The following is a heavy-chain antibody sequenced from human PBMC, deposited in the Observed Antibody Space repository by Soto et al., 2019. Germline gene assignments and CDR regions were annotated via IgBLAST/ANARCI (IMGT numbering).Heavy chain of an antibody. V-gene: IGHV4-59*01. D-gene: IGHD3-22*01. Sequence: SETLSLTCTVSGGSISSYYWSWIRQPPGKGLEWIGYIYYSGSTNYNPSLKSRVTISVDTSKNQFSLKLSSVTAADTAVYYCARTTYYYDSSGYLKPYPGFDYWGQGTLVTVSS. CDR1: GGSISSYY. J-gene: IGHJ4*02. CDR2: IYYSGST. CDR3: ARTTYYYDSSGYLKPYPGFDY.